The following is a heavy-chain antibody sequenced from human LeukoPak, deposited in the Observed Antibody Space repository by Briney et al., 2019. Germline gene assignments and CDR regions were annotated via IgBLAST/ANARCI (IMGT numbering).Heavy chain of an antibody. CDR1: GFTFSSYD. J-gene: IGHJ3*02. D-gene: IGHD2-2*01. CDR3: ARDFRAATPAFDI. Sequence: SGGSLRLSCAASGFTFSSYDMHWVRQASGKGLEWVAIIKYDGSNKDYADSVKGRFTISRDNSKNTLYLQMNSLRAEDTAVYYCARDFRAATPAFDIWGQGTMVTVSS. CDR2: IKYDGSNK. V-gene: IGHV3-33*01.